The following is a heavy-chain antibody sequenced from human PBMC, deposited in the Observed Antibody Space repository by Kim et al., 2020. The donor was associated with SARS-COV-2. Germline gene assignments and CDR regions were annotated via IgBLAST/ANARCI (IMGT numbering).Heavy chain of an antibody. CDR1: GVSISTYY. D-gene: IGHD1-26*01. V-gene: IGHV4-59*01. CDR2: IYYSGST. J-gene: IGHJ4*02. Sequence: SETLSLTCTVSGVSISTYYWSWIRQPPGKGLEWIGYIYYSGSTNYNPSLKSRVTISVDTSKDQFSLKLSSVTAADTAVYYWARDGYSGSYRLPDVWGQGTLVTVSS. CDR3: ARDGYSGSYRLPDV.